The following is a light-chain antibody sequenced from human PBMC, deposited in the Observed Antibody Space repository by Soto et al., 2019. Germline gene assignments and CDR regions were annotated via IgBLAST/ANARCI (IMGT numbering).Light chain of an antibody. J-gene: IGKJ5*01. V-gene: IGKV1-9*01. CDR1: QGISSY. CDR3: QQFNSYPIT. CDR2: AAS. Sequence: IQLTQSPSSLSASVGDRVTITCRASQGISSYLAWYQQKPGKAPKLLIYAASTLQSGVPSRFSGSGSGTEFTLTIGGLQPDDFATYYCQQFNSYPITFGQGTRLEIK.